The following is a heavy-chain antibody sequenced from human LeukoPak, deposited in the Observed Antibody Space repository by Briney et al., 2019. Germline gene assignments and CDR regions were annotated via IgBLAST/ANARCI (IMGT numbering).Heavy chain of an antibody. D-gene: IGHD3-22*01. CDR3: ARDGGGVYYYDSSGYYRFDY. CDR1: GYTFTSYA. CDR2: INAGNGNT. Sequence: ASVKVSFKASGYTFTSYAMHWVRQAPGQRLEWMGWINAGNGNTKYSQKFQGRVTITRDTSTSTAYMELSSLRSEDTAVYYCARDGGGVYYYDSSGYYRFDYWGQGTLVTVSS. J-gene: IGHJ4*02. V-gene: IGHV1-3*01.